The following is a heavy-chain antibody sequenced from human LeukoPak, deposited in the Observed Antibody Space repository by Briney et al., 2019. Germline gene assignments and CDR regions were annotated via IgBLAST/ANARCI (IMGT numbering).Heavy chain of an antibody. CDR3: ARANYYDSSGYFYYYMDV. J-gene: IGHJ6*03. D-gene: IGHD3-22*01. Sequence: ASVKVSCKASGYTFTGYYMHWVQQAPGQGLEWMGWINPNSGGTNYAQKFQGRVTMTRDTSISTAYMELSRLRSDDTAVYYCARANYYDSSGYFYYYMDVWGKGTTVTVSS. CDR2: INPNSGGT. CDR1: GYTFTGYY. V-gene: IGHV1-2*02.